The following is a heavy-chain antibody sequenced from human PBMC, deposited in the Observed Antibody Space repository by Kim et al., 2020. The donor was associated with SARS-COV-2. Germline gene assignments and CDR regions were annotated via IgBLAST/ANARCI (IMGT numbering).Heavy chain of an antibody. Sequence: SVKVSCKASGGTFSSYAISWVRQAPGQGLEWMGGIIPIFGTANYAQKFQGRVTITADESTSTVYMELSSLRSEDTAVYYCATANARGYGDENYYYYGMDVWGQGTTVTVSS. J-gene: IGHJ6*02. CDR1: GGTFSSYA. D-gene: IGHD4-17*01. CDR2: IIPIFGTA. V-gene: IGHV1-69*13. CDR3: ATANARGYGDENYYYYGMDV.